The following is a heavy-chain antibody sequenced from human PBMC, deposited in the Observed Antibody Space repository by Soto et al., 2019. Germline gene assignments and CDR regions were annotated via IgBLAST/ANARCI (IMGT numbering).Heavy chain of an antibody. D-gene: IGHD4-17*01. CDR2: VNWDGDTT. J-gene: IGHJ6*02. CDR3: AKGATVTTHYQYYGMDV. Sequence: GGSLRLSCAASGFTFDDFAMCWVRQVPGKGLEWISLVNWDGDTTFYADSVKGRFIISRDNSKNSVYQQMNSLRSDDSAIYYCAKGATVTTHYQYYGMDVWGRGTTVTVSS. CDR1: GFTFDDFA. V-gene: IGHV3-43D*04.